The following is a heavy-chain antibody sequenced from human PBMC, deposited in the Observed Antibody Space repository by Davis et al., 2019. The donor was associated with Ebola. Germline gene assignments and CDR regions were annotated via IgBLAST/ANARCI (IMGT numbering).Heavy chain of an antibody. Sequence: MPSETLSLTCAVSGGHLSGFYWSWIRQAPGKGMEWIGEVNHSGNTNHNPSLKSRATISVETSQQISLKLSSVTAADTAMYYCARGRVAVLVPAADNYHYYMDVWGKGTTVTVSS. CDR2: VNHSGNT. J-gene: IGHJ6*03. CDR1: GGHLSGFY. CDR3: ARGRVAVLVPAADNYHYYMDV. D-gene: IGHD2-2*01. V-gene: IGHV4-34*04.